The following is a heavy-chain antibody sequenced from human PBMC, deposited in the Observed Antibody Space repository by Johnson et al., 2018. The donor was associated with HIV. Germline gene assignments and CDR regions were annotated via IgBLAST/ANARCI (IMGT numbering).Heavy chain of an antibody. J-gene: IGHJ3*02. CDR1: GFTFSSYW. Sequence: VQLVESGGGLVQPGGSLRLSCAASGFTFSSYWMSWVRQAPGKGLEWVANIKQDGGERYYVDSVKGRFTISRDNVENSVFLLLNSLRVEDTAVYFCARAHLIFPKNPFDIWGQGTMVTVSS. CDR2: IKQDGGER. D-gene: IGHD3-3*02. V-gene: IGHV3-7*02. CDR3: ARAHLIFPKNPFDI.